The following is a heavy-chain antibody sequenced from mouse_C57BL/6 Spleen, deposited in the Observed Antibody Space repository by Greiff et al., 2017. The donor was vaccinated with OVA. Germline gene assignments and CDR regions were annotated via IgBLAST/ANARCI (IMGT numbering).Heavy chain of an antibody. Sequence: QVQLQQPGAELVKPGASVKLSCKASGYTFTSYWLQWVKQRPGQGLEWIGEIDPSDSYPNYNQKFKGKATLTVDTSSSTAYMQLSSLTSEDSAVYYCARRGTVVAPVWGTGTTVTVSS. D-gene: IGHD1-1*01. CDR1: GYTFTSYW. CDR3: ARRGTVVAPV. V-gene: IGHV1-50*01. CDR2: IDPSDSYP. J-gene: IGHJ1*03.